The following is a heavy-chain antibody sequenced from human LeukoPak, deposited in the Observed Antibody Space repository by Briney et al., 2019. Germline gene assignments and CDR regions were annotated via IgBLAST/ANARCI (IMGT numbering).Heavy chain of an antibody. V-gene: IGHV4-39*01. CDR3: AIPYYYGSGSWLY. D-gene: IGHD3-10*01. J-gene: IGHJ4*02. Sequence: KPSETLSLTCTVSGGSISSSSYYWGWIRQPPGKGLEWIGSLYHSGSTFYNPSLKSRVTISVDTSKNQFSLKLNYVTAADTAVYYCAIPYYYGSGSWLYWGQGTLVTVSS. CDR2: LYHSGST. CDR1: GGSISSSSYY.